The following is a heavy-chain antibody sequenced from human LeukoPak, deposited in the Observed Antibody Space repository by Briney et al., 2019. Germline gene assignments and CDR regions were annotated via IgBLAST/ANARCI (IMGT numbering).Heavy chain of an antibody. J-gene: IGHJ4*02. D-gene: IGHD6-19*01. V-gene: IGHV1-8*01. CDR1: GYTFTSCD. Sequence: ASVTVSCKASGYTFTSCDVNWVRQATGQGLEWMGWMNPNSGNTGYGQSFQGRITMTRDISIGTAYMELSNLTSEDTAIYYCTRGSSGRRDNWGQGTLVTVSA. CDR3: TRGSSGRRDN. CDR2: MNPNSGNT.